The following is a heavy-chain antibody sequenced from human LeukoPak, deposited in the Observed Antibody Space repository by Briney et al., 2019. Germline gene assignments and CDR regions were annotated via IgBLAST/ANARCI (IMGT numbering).Heavy chain of an antibody. CDR3: ARGRGLNRWFDP. D-gene: IGHD3-10*01. CDR1: GGSFSGYY. CDR2: INHSGST. V-gene: IGHV4-34*01. Sequence: PSETLSLTCAVYGGSFSGYYWSWIRQPPGKGLEWIGEINHSGSTNYNPSLKGRVTISVDTSKNQFSLKLSSVTAADTAVYYCARGRGLNRWFDPWGQGTLVTVSS. J-gene: IGHJ5*02.